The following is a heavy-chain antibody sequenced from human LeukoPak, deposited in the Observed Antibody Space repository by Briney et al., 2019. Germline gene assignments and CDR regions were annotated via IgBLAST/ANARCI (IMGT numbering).Heavy chain of an antibody. D-gene: IGHD6-13*01. CDR2: ISSSSSTI. CDR3: ARDRGAAAGEYYYYYMDV. CDR1: GFTFSSYS. Sequence: GGSLRLSCAASGFTFSSYSMNWVRQAPGKGLEWVSYISSSSSTIYYADSVKGRFTISRDNAKNSLYLQMNSLRAEDRAVYYCARDRGAAAGEYYYYYMDVWGKGTTVTVSS. J-gene: IGHJ6*03. V-gene: IGHV3-48*01.